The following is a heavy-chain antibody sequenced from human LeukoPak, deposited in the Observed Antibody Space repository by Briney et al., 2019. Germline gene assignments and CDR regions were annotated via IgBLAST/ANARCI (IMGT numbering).Heavy chain of an antibody. CDR1: GGTFSSYA. CDR2: TIPIFGTA. V-gene: IGHV1-69*01. Sequence: SVKVSCKASGGTFSSYAISWVRQAPGQGLEWMGGTIPIFGTANYAQKFQGRVTITADESTSTAYMELSSLRSEDTAVYYCARDHGCSSTSCYYYYGMDVWGQGTTVTVSS. CDR3: ARDHGCSSTSCYYYYGMDV. D-gene: IGHD2-2*01. J-gene: IGHJ6*02.